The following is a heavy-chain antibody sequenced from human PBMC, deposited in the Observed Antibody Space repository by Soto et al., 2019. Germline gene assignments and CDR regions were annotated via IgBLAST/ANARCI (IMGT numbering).Heavy chain of an antibody. CDR3: ARGVIVTDDNQQWLANVEFDY. J-gene: IGHJ4*02. V-gene: IGHV1-2*02. Sequence: ASVKVSCKASGYTFTGYYMHWVRQAPGQGLEWMGWINPNSGGTNYAQKFQGRVTMTRDTSISTAYMELSRLRSDDTAVYYCARGVIVTDDNQQWLANVEFDYWGQGTLVTVSS. CDR2: INPNSGGT. CDR1: GYTFTGYY. D-gene: IGHD6-19*01.